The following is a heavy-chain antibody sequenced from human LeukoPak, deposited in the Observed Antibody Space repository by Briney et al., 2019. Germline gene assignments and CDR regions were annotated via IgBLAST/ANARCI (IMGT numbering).Heavy chain of an antibody. CDR3: ARAQQLVMGNWFDP. CDR2: INTDGSST. Sequence: GGSLRLSCAASGFTFSSYWMHWVRQAPGKGLVWVSRINTDGSSTSYADSVKGRFTISRDNAKNMLYLQMNSLRAEDTAVYYCARAQQLVMGNWFDPWGQGTLVTVSS. CDR1: GFTFSSYW. D-gene: IGHD6-13*01. J-gene: IGHJ5*02. V-gene: IGHV3-74*01.